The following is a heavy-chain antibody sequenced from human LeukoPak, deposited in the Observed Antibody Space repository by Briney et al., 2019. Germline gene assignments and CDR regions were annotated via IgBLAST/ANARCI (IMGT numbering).Heavy chain of an antibody. Sequence: SETLSLTCAVYGGSFSGYYWSWIRQPPGKGLEWTGEINHSGSTNYNPSLKSRVTISVVTSKNQFSLKLSSVTAADTAVYYCASSNWAWVVVAWGQGTLVTVSA. D-gene: IGHD2-21*01. CDR1: GGSFSGYY. J-gene: IGHJ4*02. V-gene: IGHV4-34*01. CDR2: INHSGST. CDR3: ASSNWAWVVVA.